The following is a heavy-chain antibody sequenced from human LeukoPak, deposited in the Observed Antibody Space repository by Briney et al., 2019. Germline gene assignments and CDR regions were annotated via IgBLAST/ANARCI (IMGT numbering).Heavy chain of an antibody. D-gene: IGHD4-17*01. CDR1: GGTFSSYA. J-gene: IGHJ6*02. V-gene: IGHV1-69*13. Sequence: SVKVSCKASGGTFSSYAISWVRQAPGQGLEWMGGIIPIFGTANYAQKFQGRVTITADESTSTAYMELSSLRSEDTAVYYCARDHGPLPTTVSQIYYYYGMGVWGQGTTVTVSS. CDR3: ARDHGPLPTTVSQIYYYYGMGV. CDR2: IIPIFGTA.